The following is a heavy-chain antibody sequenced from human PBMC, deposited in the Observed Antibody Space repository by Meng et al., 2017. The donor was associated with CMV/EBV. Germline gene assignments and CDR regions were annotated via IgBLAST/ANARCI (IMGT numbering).Heavy chain of an antibody. Sequence: ACKDAGGTLSSYAISWVRQAPGQGLEWMGGIIPIFGTANYAQKFQGRVTITTDESTSTAYMELSSLRSEDTAVYYCARGEQLAPFDYWGQGTLVTVSS. V-gene: IGHV1-69*05. CDR3: ARGEQLAPFDY. D-gene: IGHD6-6*01. CDR1: GGTLSSYA. CDR2: IIPIFGTA. J-gene: IGHJ4*02.